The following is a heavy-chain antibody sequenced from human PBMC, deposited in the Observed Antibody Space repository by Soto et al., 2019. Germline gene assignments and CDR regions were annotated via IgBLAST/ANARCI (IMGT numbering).Heavy chain of an antibody. J-gene: IGHJ3*02. D-gene: IGHD3-22*01. CDR3: AKEGVNYDRSGYLDAFDI. CDR1: GFKFDEYA. Sequence: PGGSLRLSCVASGFKFDEYAMHWVRQAPGKGLEWVSGISWNSDKIVYADSVKGRFTVSRDNAKNTLYLQMNSLRAEDTAVYYCAKEGVNYDRSGYLDAFDIWGQGTMVTVSS. CDR2: ISWNSDKI. V-gene: IGHV3-9*01.